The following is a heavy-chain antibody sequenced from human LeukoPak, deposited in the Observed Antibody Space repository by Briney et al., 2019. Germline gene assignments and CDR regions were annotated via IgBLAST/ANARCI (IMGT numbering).Heavy chain of an antibody. J-gene: IGHJ4*02. CDR1: GFTVDSNY. V-gene: IGHV3-53*01. CDR2: MYTGGNT. D-gene: IGHD3-22*01. CDR3: ARGDDSGYYDYFDY. Sequence: GGSLRLSCAASGFTVDSNYLSWVRQAPGKGLEWVSTMYTGGNTYYAASVKGRFTISRDFSKNTVFLHMNSLRAEDTAMYYCARGDDSGYYDYFDYWGQGALVTVSS.